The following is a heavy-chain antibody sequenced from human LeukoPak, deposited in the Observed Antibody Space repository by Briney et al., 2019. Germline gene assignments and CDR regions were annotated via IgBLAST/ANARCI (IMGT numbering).Heavy chain of an antibody. J-gene: IGHJ4*02. Sequence: GGSLRLSCAASGFTLSSYWMHWVRQAPGKGLVWVSRINSDGSSTSYADSVKGRFTISRDNAKNTLYLQMNSLRAEDTAVYYCARDQARYSSGPNEFDYWGQGTLVTVSS. CDR3: ARDQARYSSGPNEFDY. D-gene: IGHD3-22*01. CDR1: GFTLSSYW. CDR2: INSDGSST. V-gene: IGHV3-74*01.